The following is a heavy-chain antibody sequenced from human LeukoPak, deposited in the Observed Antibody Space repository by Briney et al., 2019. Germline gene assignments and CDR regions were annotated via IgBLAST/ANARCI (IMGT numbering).Heavy chain of an antibody. D-gene: IGHD2-2*01. J-gene: IGHJ4*02. CDR2: ISSSSSYI. CDR1: GFTFSSYS. V-gene: IGHV3-21*01. CDR3: ARSKLFSLLVVPLDY. Sequence: GGSLRLSCAASGFTFSSYSMNWVRQAPGKGLEWVSSISSSSSYIYYADSVKGRFTISRDNAKNSLYLQMNSLRAEDTAVYYCARSKLFSLLVVPLDYWGQGPLVTVSS.